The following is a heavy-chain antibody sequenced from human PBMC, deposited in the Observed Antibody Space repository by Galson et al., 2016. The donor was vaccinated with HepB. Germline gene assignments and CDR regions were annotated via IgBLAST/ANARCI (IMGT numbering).Heavy chain of an antibody. Sequence: SLRLSCAASGFTFSDHAMSWFRQAPGKGLEWVAVISYVRSNKNYAASVKGRFTISRDNSKNTLYLEMTSLREEDTAVYYCAKDYSGYYFDGTGYYNAFDYWGQGALVTVSS. J-gene: IGHJ4*02. CDR1: GFTFSDHA. CDR3: AKDYSGYYFDGTGYYNAFDY. V-gene: IGHV3-30*04. CDR2: ISYVRSNK. D-gene: IGHD3-22*01.